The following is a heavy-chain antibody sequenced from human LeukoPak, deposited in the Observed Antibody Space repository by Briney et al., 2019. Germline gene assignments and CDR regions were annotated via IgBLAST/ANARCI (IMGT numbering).Heavy chain of an antibody. J-gene: IGHJ3*02. CDR3: ARLRVRGVIGAFDI. CDR1: GYSFTSHW. CDR2: IDPSDSYN. Sequence: GESLKISCKGSGYSFTSHWISWVRQMPGRGLEWMGRIDPSDSYNNYRPSFQGHVTISADRSISTAYLQWSSLKASDTAMYYCARLRVRGVIGAFDIWGQGTMVTVSS. V-gene: IGHV5-10-1*01. D-gene: IGHD3-10*01.